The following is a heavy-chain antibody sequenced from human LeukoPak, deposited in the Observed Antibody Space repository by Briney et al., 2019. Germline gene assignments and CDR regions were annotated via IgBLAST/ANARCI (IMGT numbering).Heavy chain of an antibody. J-gene: IGHJ4*02. D-gene: IGHD6-19*01. Sequence: PGGSLRLSCAASGFSFSTYAMHWVRQAPGKGLDWVAMIWSDGSNQYYADSVKGRFTISRENSKNTLYLQMNSLRAEDTALYHCARVAVAGTVDYWGQGTLVTVSS. V-gene: IGHV3-33*01. CDR1: GFSFSTYA. CDR2: IWSDGSNQ. CDR3: ARVAVAGTVDY.